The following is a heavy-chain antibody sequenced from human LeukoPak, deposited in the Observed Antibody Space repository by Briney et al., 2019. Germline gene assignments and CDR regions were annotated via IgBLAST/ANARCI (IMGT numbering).Heavy chain of an antibody. J-gene: IGHJ4*02. CDR3: ARGRRFGGPGYFDY. Sequence: SETLSLTCTVSGYSISSGYYRGWIRQPPGKGLEWIGSIYYSGSTYYNPSLKSRVTISVDTSKNQFSLKLSSVTAADTAVYNCARGRRFGGPGYFDYWGQGTLVTVSS. V-gene: IGHV4-38-2*02. CDR2: IYYSGST. D-gene: IGHD3-10*01. CDR1: GYSISSGYY.